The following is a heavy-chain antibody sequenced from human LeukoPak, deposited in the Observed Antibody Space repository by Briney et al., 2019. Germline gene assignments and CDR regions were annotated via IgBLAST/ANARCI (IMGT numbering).Heavy chain of an antibody. CDR3: EANKYCTNGVCYFNAFDI. Sequence: ASVTVSCKASGGTFISYAISWVRQAPGQGLEWMGGIIPIFGTANYAQKIQGRVTITTDESTSTAYMELSSLRSEDTAVYYCEANKYCTNGVCYFNAFDIWGQGTMVTVS. J-gene: IGHJ3*02. D-gene: IGHD2-8*01. CDR1: GGTFISYA. CDR2: IIPIFGTA. V-gene: IGHV1-69*05.